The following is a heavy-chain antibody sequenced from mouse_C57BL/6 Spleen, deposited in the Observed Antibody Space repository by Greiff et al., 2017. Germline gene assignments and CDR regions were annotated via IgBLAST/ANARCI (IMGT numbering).Heavy chain of an antibody. D-gene: IGHD2-4*01. CDR2: IDPENGDT. Sequence: EVQLQQSGAELVRPGASVKLSCTASGFNIKDDYMHWVKQRPEQGLEWIGWIDPENGDTEYASKFQGKATITADTSSNTAYLQLSSLTSEDTAVYYCTAIIYYDYDVDYWGQGTTLTVSS. CDR3: TAIIYYDYDVDY. J-gene: IGHJ2*01. CDR1: GFNIKDDY. V-gene: IGHV14-4*01.